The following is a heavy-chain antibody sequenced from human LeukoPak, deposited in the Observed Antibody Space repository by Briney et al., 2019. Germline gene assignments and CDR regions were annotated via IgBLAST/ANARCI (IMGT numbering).Heavy chain of an antibody. Sequence: SETLSLTCTVSGGSISSYYWSWIRQPPGKGLEWIGYIYYSGSTNYNPSLKRRVTISVDTSKNQFSLKLSSVTAADTAVYYCARDRMVTGYYYYMDVWGKGTTVTVSS. CDR1: GGSISSYY. D-gene: IGHD4-23*01. CDR3: ARDRMVTGYYYYMDV. V-gene: IGHV4-59*01. J-gene: IGHJ6*03. CDR2: IYYSGST.